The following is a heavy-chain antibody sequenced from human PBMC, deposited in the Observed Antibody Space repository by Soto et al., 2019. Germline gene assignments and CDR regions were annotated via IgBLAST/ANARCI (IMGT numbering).Heavy chain of an antibody. D-gene: IGHD3-22*01. CDR2: IYYSGST. CDR3: ARVDYGSSGYYFDY. J-gene: IGHJ4*02. CDR1: VGSIRSGDFY. V-gene: IGHV4-31*03. Sequence: SETLSLTCTVSVGSIRSGDFYWGWIRQHPGKGLEWIGFIYYSGSTYYNPSLKSRVTISVDTSKNQFSLKLSSVTAADTAVYYCARVDYGSSGYYFDYWGQGTLVTVSS.